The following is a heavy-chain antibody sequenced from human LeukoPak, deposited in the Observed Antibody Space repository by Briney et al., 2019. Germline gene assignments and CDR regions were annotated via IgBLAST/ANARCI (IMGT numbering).Heavy chain of an antibody. V-gene: IGHV3-30*02. D-gene: IGHD3-9*01. J-gene: IGHJ4*02. CDR3: ATKPRSYYDILTGYFLY. Sequence: GGSLRLSCAASGFTFISYGMHWVRQAPGKRLEWVAFIRYDGSNKYYADSVKGRFTISRDNSKNTLYLQMNSLGAEDTAVYYCATKPRSYYDILTGYFLYWGQGTLVTVSS. CDR1: GFTFISYG. CDR2: IRYDGSNK.